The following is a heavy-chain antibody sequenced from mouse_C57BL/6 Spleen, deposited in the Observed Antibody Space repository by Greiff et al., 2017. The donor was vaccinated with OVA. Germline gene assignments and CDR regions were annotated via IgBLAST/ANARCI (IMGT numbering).Heavy chain of an antibody. CDR2: IYPGDGDT. V-gene: IGHV1-82*01. CDR3: AGGYAMDY. CDR1: GYAFSSSW. Sequence: VKLQESGPELVKPGASVKISCKASGYAFSSSWMNWVKQRPGKGLEWIGRIYPGDGDTNYNGKFKGKATLTADKSSSTAYMQLSSLTSEDSAVYFCAGGYAMDYWGQGTSVTVSS. J-gene: IGHJ4*01.